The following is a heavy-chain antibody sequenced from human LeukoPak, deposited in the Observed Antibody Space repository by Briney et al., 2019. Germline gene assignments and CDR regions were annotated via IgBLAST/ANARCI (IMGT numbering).Heavy chain of an antibody. V-gene: IGHV3-7*01. Sequence: PGGSLRLSCAASGFTFSSYWMSWVRQAPGKGLEWVANIKQDGSEKYYVDSVKGRFTISRDNAKNSLYLQMNSLRAEDTAVYYCANENYYRSGSYPDYWGQGTLVTVSS. CDR3: ANENYYRSGSYPDY. CDR1: GFTFSSYW. CDR2: IKQDGSEK. D-gene: IGHD3-10*01. J-gene: IGHJ4*02.